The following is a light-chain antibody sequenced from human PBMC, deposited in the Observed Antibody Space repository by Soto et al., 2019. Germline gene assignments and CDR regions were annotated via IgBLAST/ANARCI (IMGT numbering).Light chain of an antibody. Sequence: DIQMTQSPSTLSASVGDRVTITCRASHSISIWLAWYQQKPGKAPKLLIYKASTLKSGVPSRFSGSGSGTEFTLTISSLQPDDFATYYCQHYNSYSEAFGQGTKVDIK. CDR1: HSISIW. V-gene: IGKV1-5*03. CDR3: QHYNSYSEA. J-gene: IGKJ1*01. CDR2: KAS.